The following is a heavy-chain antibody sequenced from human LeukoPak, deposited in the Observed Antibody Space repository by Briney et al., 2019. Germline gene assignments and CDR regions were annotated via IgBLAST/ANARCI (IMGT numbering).Heavy chain of an antibody. CDR3: ARLRVGTMVRGRFDP. J-gene: IGHJ5*02. CDR2: IYYSGST. V-gene: IGHV4-39*01. Sequence: PSETLSLTCTVSGGSISSSGYYWGWIRQPPGKGLEWIGSIYYSGSTYYNPSLKSRLTMSVDTSKNQFSLKLSSVTAADTAVYFCARLRVGTMVRGRFDPWGQGTLVTVSS. CDR1: GGSISSSGYY. D-gene: IGHD3-10*01.